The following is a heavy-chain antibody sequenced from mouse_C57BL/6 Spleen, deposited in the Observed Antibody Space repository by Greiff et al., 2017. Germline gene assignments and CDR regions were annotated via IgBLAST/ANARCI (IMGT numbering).Heavy chain of an antibody. V-gene: IGHV1-52*01. CDR3: ARDHSNGYFDY. Sequence: VQLQQPGAELVRPGSSVTLSCKASGYTFTSYWMHWVKQRPIQGLEWIGNIDPSDSETHYNQKFKDKATLTVDKSSSTAYMQLSSLTSEDSAVYYCARDHSNGYFDYWGQGTTLTVSS. CDR1: GYTFTSYW. CDR2: IDPSDSET. D-gene: IGHD2-5*01. J-gene: IGHJ2*01.